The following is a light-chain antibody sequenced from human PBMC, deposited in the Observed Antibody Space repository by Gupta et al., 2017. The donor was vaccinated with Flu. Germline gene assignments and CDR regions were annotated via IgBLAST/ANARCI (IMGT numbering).Light chain of an antibody. CDR2: AAS. V-gene: IGKV1-39*01. J-gene: IGKJ2*01. Sequence: PSSLSAYVGDRVTITCRASHYITNYLNWYQQKPGKAPKVLIYAASSLQSGVPSRFSGSGSGTDFTLTISSLQPEDFATYYCQQSDSTPYTFGQGTNLDIK. CDR1: HYITNY. CDR3: QQSDSTPYT.